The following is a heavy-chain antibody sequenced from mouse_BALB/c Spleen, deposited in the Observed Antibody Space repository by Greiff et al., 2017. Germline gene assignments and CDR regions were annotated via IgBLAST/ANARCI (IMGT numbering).Heavy chain of an antibody. Sequence: QVQLKESGPSLVQPSQSLSITCTVSGFSLTSYGVHWVRQSPGKGLEWLGVIWRGGSTDYNAAFMSRLSITKDNSKSQVFFKMNSLQADDTAIYYCAKISSFYDGYRGDYWGQGTSVTVSS. V-gene: IGHV2-5-1*01. D-gene: IGHD2-3*01. CDR2: IWRGGST. J-gene: IGHJ4*01. CDR3: AKISSFYDGYRGDY. CDR1: GFSLTSYG.